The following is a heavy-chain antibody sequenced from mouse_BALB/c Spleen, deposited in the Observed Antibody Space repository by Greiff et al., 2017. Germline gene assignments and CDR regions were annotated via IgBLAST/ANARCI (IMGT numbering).Heavy chain of an antibody. Sequence: EVKLMESGGDLVKPGGSLKLSCAASGFTFSSYGMSWVRQTPDKRLELVATINSNGGSTYYPDSVKGRFTISRDNAKNTLYLQMSSLKSEDTAMYYCARVGGNYVDAMDYWGQGTSVTVSS. CDR3: ARVGGNYVDAMDY. V-gene: IGHV5-6-3*01. CDR1: GFTFSSYG. D-gene: IGHD1-1*02. CDR2: INSNGGST. J-gene: IGHJ4*01.